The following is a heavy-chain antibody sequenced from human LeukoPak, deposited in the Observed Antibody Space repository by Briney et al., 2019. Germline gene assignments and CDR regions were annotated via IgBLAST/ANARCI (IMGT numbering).Heavy chain of an antibody. CDR1: GFTFSSYS. D-gene: IGHD3-10*02. Sequence: GGSLRLSCAASGFTFSSYSMNWVRQAPGKGLEWVSSISSSSSYIYYADSVKGRFTISRDNAKNSLYLQMNSLRVEDTAVYYCARDYMFGEFNGNYYYYYYMDVWGKGTTVTISS. CDR2: ISSSSSYI. V-gene: IGHV3-21*01. CDR3: ARDYMFGEFNGNYYYYYYMDV. J-gene: IGHJ6*03.